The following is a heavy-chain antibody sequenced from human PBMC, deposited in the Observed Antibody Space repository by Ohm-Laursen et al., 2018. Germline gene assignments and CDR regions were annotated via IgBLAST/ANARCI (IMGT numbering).Heavy chain of an antibody. CDR2: INSDGSST. D-gene: IGHD3-10*01. CDR3: ARGISWFGDVLVDY. Sequence: SLRLSCAASGFTFSSYWMNWVRQAPGKGLVWVSRINSDGSSTSYADSVKGRFTISRDNAKNTLYLQMNSLRAEDTAVYSCARGISWFGDVLVDYWGHGTLVTVSS. J-gene: IGHJ4*01. V-gene: IGHV3-74*01. CDR1: GFTFSSYW.